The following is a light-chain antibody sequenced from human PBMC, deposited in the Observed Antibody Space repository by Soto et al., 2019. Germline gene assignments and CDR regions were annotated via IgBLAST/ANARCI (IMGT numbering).Light chain of an antibody. CDR1: TSDVGGYDY. Sequence: SVLTQPRSVSGSPGQSVAISCTGTTSDVGGYDYVSWHQQHPGKAPELIIFDVSKRPSGVPDRFSGSKSGNTASLTISGLQAEDEDDYFCCSYAGDFYVFGSGTKVTVL. CDR3: CSYAGDFYV. J-gene: IGLJ1*01. CDR2: DVS. V-gene: IGLV2-11*01.